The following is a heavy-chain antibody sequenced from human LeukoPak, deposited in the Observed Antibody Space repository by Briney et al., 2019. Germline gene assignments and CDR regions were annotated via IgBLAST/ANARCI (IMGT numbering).Heavy chain of an antibody. V-gene: IGHV4-34*01. D-gene: IGHD6-13*01. CDR3: ARGLGSSSWYNWLDP. J-gene: IGHJ5*02. Sequence: PSETLSLTCAVYGGSFSGYYWSWIRQPPGKGLEWIGEINHSGGTNYNPSLKSRVTISVDTSKNQFSLKLSSVTAADTAVYYCARGLGSSSWYNWLDPWGQGTLSPSPQ. CDR2: INHSGGT. CDR1: GGSFSGYY.